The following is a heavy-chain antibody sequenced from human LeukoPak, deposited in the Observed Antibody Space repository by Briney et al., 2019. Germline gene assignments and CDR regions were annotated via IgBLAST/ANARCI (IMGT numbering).Heavy chain of an antibody. V-gene: IGHV4-34*01. CDR2: INHSGST. CDR1: GGSFSGYY. CDR3: ARGADNYYYYGMDV. J-gene: IGHJ6*02. D-gene: IGHD3-22*01. Sequence: KPSETLSLTCAVYGGSFSGYYWGWIRQPPGKGLEWIGEINHSGSTNYNPSLKSRVTISVDTSKNQFSLKLSSVTAADTAVYYCARGADNYYYYGMDVWGQGTTVTVSS.